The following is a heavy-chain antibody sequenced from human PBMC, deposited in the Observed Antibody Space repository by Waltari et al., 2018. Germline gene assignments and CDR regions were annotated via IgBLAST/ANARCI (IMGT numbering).Heavy chain of an antibody. V-gene: IGHV2-70*04. J-gene: IGHJ3*02. CDR1: GFSLSTSGMR. CDR2: IDWDDDK. CDR3: ARTITGDQGDAFDI. D-gene: IGHD7-27*01. Sequence: QVTLKESGPALVKPTQTLTLTCTFSGFSLSTSGMRVSWIRQPPGKALEWLARIDWDDDKFYSTSLKTRLTISKDTSKNQVVLTMTNMDPVDTATYYCARTITGDQGDAFDIWGQGTMVTVSS.